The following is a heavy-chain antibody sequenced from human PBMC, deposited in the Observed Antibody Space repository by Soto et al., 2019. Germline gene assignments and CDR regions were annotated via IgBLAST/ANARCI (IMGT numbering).Heavy chain of an antibody. V-gene: IGHV5-51*01. D-gene: IGHD2-15*01. J-gene: IGHJ3*02. Sequence: EVQLVQSGAEVKKPGASLKISCKGSGYSFTSYWIGWVRQMPGKGLEGMGIIYPGDSDTRYSPSFQGQVTISADKSISTAYRQWSSLKASDTALYYCARTRRGYCSGGSCLTGDAFDIWGQGTMVTVSS. CDR1: GYSFTSYW. CDR2: IYPGDSDT. CDR3: ARTRRGYCSGGSCLTGDAFDI.